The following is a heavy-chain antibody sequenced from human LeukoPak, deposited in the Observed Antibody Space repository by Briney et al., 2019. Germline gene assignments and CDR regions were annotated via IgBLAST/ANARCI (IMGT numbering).Heavy chain of an antibody. Sequence: GGPLRLSCVASGFTFSSYSMNWVRQAPGKGLEWVSYISSSSSVVYYADSVKGRCIISRDNAKNSLYLEMSSLRAEDTAVYYCARDHSSSWYLFDYWGQGTLVTVSS. V-gene: IGHV3-48*01. D-gene: IGHD6-13*01. CDR3: ARDHSSSWYLFDY. CDR1: GFTFSSYS. CDR2: ISSSSSVV. J-gene: IGHJ4*02.